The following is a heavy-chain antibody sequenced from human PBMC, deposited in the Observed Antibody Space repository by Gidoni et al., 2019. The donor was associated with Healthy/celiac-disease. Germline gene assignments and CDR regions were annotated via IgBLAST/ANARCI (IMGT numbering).Heavy chain of an antibody. CDR3: ARDLLAVAGKGNY. V-gene: IGHV3-53*01. J-gene: IGHJ4*02. CDR2: IYSGGST. Sequence: EVQLVESGGGLIQPGGSLRLSCAASGFTVSSNYMSWVRQARGKGLEWVSVIYSGGSTYYADSVKGRFTISRDNSKNTLYLQMNSLRAEDTAVYYCARDLLAVAGKGNYWGQGTLVTVSS. D-gene: IGHD6-19*01. CDR1: GFTVSSNY.